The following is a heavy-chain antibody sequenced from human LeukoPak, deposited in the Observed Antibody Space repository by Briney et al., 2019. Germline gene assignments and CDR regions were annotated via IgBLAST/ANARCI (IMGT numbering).Heavy chain of an antibody. Sequence: RGSLRLSCAASEFTFNNYWMHWVRQAPGKGLVWVSRINSDGSHTDYADSVKGRFTISRDNAKNTLYLQMNSLRAEDTAVYYCASHSTFVGGATESIDYWGQGTLVTVSS. CDR1: EFTFNNYW. J-gene: IGHJ4*02. D-gene: IGHD1-26*01. CDR3: ASHSTFVGGATESIDY. V-gene: IGHV3-74*01. CDR2: INSDGSHT.